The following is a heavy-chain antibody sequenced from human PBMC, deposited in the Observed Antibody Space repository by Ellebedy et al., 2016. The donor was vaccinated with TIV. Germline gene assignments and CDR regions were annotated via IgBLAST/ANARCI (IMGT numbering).Heavy chain of an antibody. CDR2: IKQDGSEQ. Sequence: GGSLRLXXAASGFTFSSYWMSWVRQAPGKGLEWVANIKQDGSEQYYVDSVKGRFTISRDNAKNSLYLQMNSLRAEDTAVYYCARALGGGDCYWGQGTLVTVSS. D-gene: IGHD2-21*02. CDR1: GFTFSSYW. V-gene: IGHV3-7*01. CDR3: ARALGGGDCY. J-gene: IGHJ4*02.